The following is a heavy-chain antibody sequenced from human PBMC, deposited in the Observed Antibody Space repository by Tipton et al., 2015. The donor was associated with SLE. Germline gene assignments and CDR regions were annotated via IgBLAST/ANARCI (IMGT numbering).Heavy chain of an antibody. Sequence: TLSLTCTVSGGSISSHYWSWIRQPPGKGLEWIGYIYYSGSANYNPSLKSRVTMSVDTSKNVFSLKLTSVTAADTAVYYCARGPTTGGSYPWGQGTLVTVSS. CDR3: ARGPTTGGSYP. J-gene: IGHJ5*02. CDR2: IYYSGSA. CDR1: GGSISSHY. V-gene: IGHV4-59*11. D-gene: IGHD1-26*01.